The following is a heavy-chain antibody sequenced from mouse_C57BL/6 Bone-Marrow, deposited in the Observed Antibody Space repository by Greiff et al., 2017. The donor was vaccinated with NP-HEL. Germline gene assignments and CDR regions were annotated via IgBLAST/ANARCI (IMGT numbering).Heavy chain of an antibody. D-gene: IGHD1-1*01. CDR1: GFSFNTYA. J-gene: IGHJ1*03. V-gene: IGHV10-1*01. CDR3: VRHGDGSFHWYFDV. CDR2: IRSKSNNYAT. Sequence: EVQLVESGGGLVQPKGSLKLSCAASGFSFNTYAMNWVRQSPGKGLEWVARIRSKSNNYATYYADSVKDRFTISRDDSESMLYLQMNNLKTEDTAMYYCVRHGDGSFHWYFDVWGTGTTVTVSS.